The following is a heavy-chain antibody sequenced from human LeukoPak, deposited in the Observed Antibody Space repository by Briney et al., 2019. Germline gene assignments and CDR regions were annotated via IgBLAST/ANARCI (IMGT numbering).Heavy chain of an antibody. D-gene: IGHD3-22*01. CDR2: IYTSGST. CDR3: ASSVVHDSSGYYYYYMDV. J-gene: IGHJ6*03. Sequence: SQTLSLTCTVSGGSISSGSYYWSWIRQPAGKGLEWIGRIYTSGSTNYNPSLKSRVTISVATSKNQFSLKLSSVTAADTAVYYCASSVVHDSSGYYYYYMDVWGKGTTVTVSS. CDR1: GGSISSGSYY. V-gene: IGHV4-61*02.